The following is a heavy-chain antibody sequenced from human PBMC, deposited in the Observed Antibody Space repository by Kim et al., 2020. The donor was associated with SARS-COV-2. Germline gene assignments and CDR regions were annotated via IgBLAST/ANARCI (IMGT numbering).Heavy chain of an antibody. CDR3: ATYRGIAAAGTDPPVDV. CDR2: IDPSDSYT. D-gene: IGHD6-13*01. CDR1: GYSFTSYG. J-gene: IGHJ6*02. V-gene: IGHV5-10-1*01. Sequence: GESLKISCKGSGYSFTSYGISWVRQMPGKGLEWMGRIDPSDSYTNYTPSFQGHVTISADKSISTAYLQWSSLKASDTAMYYCATYRGIAAAGTDPPVDVGSQGTTATASS.